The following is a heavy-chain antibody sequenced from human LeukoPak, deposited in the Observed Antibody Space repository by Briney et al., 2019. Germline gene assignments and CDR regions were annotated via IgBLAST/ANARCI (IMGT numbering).Heavy chain of an antibody. CDR1: GYTLTELS. Sequence: ASVKVSCKVSGYTLTELSMHWVRQAPGKGREGMGGFDPEDGETIYAQKFQGRVTMTEDTSTDTAYMEPSSLRSEDTAVYYCATTNYDSSGYRDVDAFDIWGQGTMVTVSS. J-gene: IGHJ3*02. CDR3: ATTNYDSSGYRDVDAFDI. D-gene: IGHD3-22*01. V-gene: IGHV1-24*01. CDR2: FDPEDGET.